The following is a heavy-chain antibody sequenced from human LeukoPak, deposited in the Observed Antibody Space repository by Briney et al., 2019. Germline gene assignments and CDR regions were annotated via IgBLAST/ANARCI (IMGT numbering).Heavy chain of an antibody. J-gene: IGHJ4*02. CDR2: VNPSGGST. D-gene: IGHD6-6*01. V-gene: IGHV1-46*01. Sequence: EASVKVSCKASGYIFTSHYIHWVRQAPGHGLECMGMVNPSGGSTSYTQKFQGRVTMTGDTSMSTVYLELSSLRSEDTAVYYCARAYSTSSPFDYWGQGTLVTVSS. CDR1: GYIFTSHY. CDR3: ARAYSTSSPFDY.